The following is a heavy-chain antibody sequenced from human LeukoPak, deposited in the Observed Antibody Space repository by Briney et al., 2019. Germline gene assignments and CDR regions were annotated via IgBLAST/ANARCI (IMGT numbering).Heavy chain of an antibody. CDR3: ACLGGVSAWAFDY. D-gene: IGHD3-16*01. Sequence: GGSLRLSCVGSGFAFHNYAMHWVRRPPGKGLEWVSAINWNSDTKAYADSVKGRFTISRDNSKNTVDLQMNSLRAEDTALYFCACLGGVSAWAFDYWGQGILVNVSS. V-gene: IGHV3-9*01. J-gene: IGHJ4*02. CDR2: INWNSDTK. CDR1: GFAFHNYA.